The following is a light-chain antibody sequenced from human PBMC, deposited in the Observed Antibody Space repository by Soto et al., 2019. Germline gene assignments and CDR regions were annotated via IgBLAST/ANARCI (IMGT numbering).Light chain of an antibody. J-gene: IGKJ2*01. CDR2: DAS. Sequence: DIQMTQSPSSLSASVGDRVTITCRASQSIDNWLAWYQQKPGKAPQLLIYDASRVKTGVPSRFTASGSGTEFTLTINTLQADDSATYFCQHYNGYPYTFGPGTKVEIK. V-gene: IGKV1-5*01. CDR3: QHYNGYPYT. CDR1: QSIDNW.